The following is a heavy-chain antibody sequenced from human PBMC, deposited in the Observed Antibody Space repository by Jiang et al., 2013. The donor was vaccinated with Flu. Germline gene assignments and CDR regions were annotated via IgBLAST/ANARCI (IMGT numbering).Heavy chain of an antibody. CDR2: FNPTVGST. J-gene: IGHJ4*02. D-gene: IGHD6-13*01. Sequence: TSYYVHWVRQAPGQGLEWMGIFNPTVGSTTYARTFQGRVSMTRDTSTTTAHMELTSLEVDDTAVYFCARIEGSAADKGDWGQGTLVTVSS. V-gene: IGHV1-46*01. CDR3: ARIEGSAADKGD. CDR1: TSYY.